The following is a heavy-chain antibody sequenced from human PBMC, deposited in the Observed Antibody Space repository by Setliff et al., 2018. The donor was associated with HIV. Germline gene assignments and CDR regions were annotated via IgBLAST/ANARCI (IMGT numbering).Heavy chain of an antibody. D-gene: IGHD1-26*01. Sequence: HPGGSLRLSCAASGFAFDNYCMTWVRQAPGKGLEWVSAIGGSTGITYYADSVKGRFTISTDNSKNTLYLQMNSLRAEDTAVYYCAKPLTQWGVSPYHYAVDVWGQGTTVTVSS. CDR3: AKPLTQWGVSPYHYAVDV. J-gene: IGHJ6*02. CDR2: IGGSTGIT. V-gene: IGHV3-23*01. CDR1: GFAFDNYC.